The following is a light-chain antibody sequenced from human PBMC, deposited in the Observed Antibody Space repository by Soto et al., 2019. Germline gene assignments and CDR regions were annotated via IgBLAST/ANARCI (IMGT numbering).Light chain of an antibody. V-gene: IGKV3-20*01. CDR3: LRYGDSPPAYT. Sequence: EIVLTQSPGTVSLSPGERATLSCRASQSVSSRNLAWYRQKTGQAPSLLIFGASNRATGIPDRFSGSGSGTDITLTISRLEPEDCAVYYCLRYGDSPPAYTFGQGTKLEIK. CDR1: QSVSSRN. CDR2: GAS. J-gene: IGKJ2*01.